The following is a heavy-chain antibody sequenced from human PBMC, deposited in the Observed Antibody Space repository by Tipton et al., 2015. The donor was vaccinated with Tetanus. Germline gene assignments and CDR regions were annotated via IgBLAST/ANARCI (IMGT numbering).Heavy chain of an antibody. D-gene: IGHD6-19*01. V-gene: IGHV1-18*01. CDR2: ISVYNGNT. CDR3: ARVPTNPLAVDRPTDY. J-gene: IGHJ4*02. Sequence: QSGAEVKRPGASVKVSCKTSGYIFNDYGVSWVRKAPGQGLEWMGWISVYNGNTNYAQKVQGRVTMTTDTPTSTAYMELRSLRSDDTAVYYCARVPTNPLAVDRPTDYWGQGTLVTVSS. CDR1: GYIFNDYG.